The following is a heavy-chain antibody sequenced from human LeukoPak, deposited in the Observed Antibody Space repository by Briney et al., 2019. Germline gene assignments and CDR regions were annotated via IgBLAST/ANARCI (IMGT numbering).Heavy chain of an antibody. CDR2: INSDGSST. CDR3: ARDLDDYVWGSYRYSFFDY. CDR1: GSTFSSYW. J-gene: IGHJ4*02. V-gene: IGHV3-74*01. D-gene: IGHD3-16*02. Sequence: GGSLRLSCAASGSTFSSYWMHWVRQAPGKGLVWVSRINSDGSSTSYADSVKGRFTISRDNAKNTLYLQMNSLRAEDTAVYYCARDLDDYVWGSYRYSFFDYWGQGTLVTVSS.